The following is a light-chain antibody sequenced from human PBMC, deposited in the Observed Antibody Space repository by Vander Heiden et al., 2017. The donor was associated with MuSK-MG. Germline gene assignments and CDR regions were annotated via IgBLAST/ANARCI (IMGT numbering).Light chain of an antibody. CDR3: RQYNNGAAT. V-gene: IGKV3-15*01. J-gene: IGKJ1*01. CDR2: GAF. CDR1: QSVSSN. Sequence: EVVMTQSPATLSVSPGERATLSCRASQSVSSNLAWYQQKPGRAPRLLIYGAFIRATGIPARFSGSGSGTEFILTINSLQSEDFALYFCRQYNNGAATFGQGTKVEIK.